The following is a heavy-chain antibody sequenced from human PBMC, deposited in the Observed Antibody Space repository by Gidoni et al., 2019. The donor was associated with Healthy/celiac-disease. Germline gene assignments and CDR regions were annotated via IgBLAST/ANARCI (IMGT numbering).Heavy chain of an antibody. CDR3: AKAYPGLADY. CDR1: GFTFSSYG. V-gene: IGHV3-30*02. D-gene: IGHD2-21*01. J-gene: IGHJ4*02. CDR2: IRYDGSNK. Sequence: QVQLVESGGGVVQPGGSLRLSCAASGFTFSSYGMHWVRQAPGKGLAWVAFIRYDGSNKYYADSVKGRFTISRDNSKNTLYLQMNSLRAEDTAVYYCAKAYPGLADYWGQGTLVTVSS.